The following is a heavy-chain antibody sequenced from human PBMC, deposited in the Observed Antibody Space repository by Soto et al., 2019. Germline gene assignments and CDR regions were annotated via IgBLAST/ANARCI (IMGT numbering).Heavy chain of an antibody. Sequence: RSLTCAVSGASISSYYWSWIRQSPGKGMEWIGYIFYGGSTNYNPSLKSRVSMSVDTSENRLSLRLTSVTSADTAVYHCARGGSYASPNFDHWGQGALVTVSS. V-gene: IGHV4-59*01. D-gene: IGHD3-16*01. CDR3: ARGGSYASPNFDH. J-gene: IGHJ4*02. CDR1: GASISSYY. CDR2: IFYGGST.